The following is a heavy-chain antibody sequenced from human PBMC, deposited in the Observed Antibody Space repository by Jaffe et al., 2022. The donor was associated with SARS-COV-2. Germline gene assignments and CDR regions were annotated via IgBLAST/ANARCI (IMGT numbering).Heavy chain of an antibody. CDR2: ISYSGNT. CDR3: ARRRFNSGWYYFDY. J-gene: IGHJ4*02. Sequence: QLQLQESGPGLVKPSETLSLTCTVSGGSISSSNYNWGWIRQPPGKGLEWIGSISYSGNTYSNSSLKSRLTISVDTSKNQLSLKLSSVTAADTAVYYCARRRFNSGWYYFDYWGQGTLVTVSS. D-gene: IGHD6-19*01. CDR1: GGSISSSNYN. V-gene: IGHV4-39*01.